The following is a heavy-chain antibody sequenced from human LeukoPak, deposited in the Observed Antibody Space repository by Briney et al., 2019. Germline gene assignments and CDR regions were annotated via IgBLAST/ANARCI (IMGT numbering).Heavy chain of an antibody. V-gene: IGHV4-61*10. D-gene: IGHD3-22*01. CDR1: GGSISSGSYY. CDR3: ARSKYYYDSSGYYSY. J-gene: IGHJ4*02. CDR2: IYYSGST. Sequence: PSETLSLTCTVSGGSISSGSYYWSWIRQPAGKGLEWIGYIYYSGSTNYNPSLKSRVTISVDTSKNQFSLKLSSVTAADTAMYYCARSKYYYDSSGYYSYWGQGTLVTVSS.